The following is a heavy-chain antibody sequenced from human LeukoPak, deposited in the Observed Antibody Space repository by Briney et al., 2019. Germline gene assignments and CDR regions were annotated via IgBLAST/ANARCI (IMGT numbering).Heavy chain of an antibody. CDR3: ARDPNGDYIGAFDN. V-gene: IGHV3-23*01. CDR2: ITASDYTT. J-gene: IGHJ3*02. Sequence: PGGCLRLSCAASGFIFREYAMTWVRQAPGKGLGWVSSITASDYTTYADSVKGRFTISRDNSKNTLYLQMDSLRGDDTALYHCARDPNGDYIGAFDNWGQGTMVTVSS. D-gene: IGHD4-17*01. CDR1: GFIFREYA.